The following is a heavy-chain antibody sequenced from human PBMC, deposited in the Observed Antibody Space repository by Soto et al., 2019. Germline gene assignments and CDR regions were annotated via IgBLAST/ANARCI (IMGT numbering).Heavy chain of an antibody. Sequence: QVKLQESGPGLVKPSETLSLTCTVSGGSVNSDYYYWTWIRQPPGKGLEWIGYIYNSGRTNYNPSLKSRVSISMDTSRNQFSLKLTSVTAADTAVFYCAREYSTSPEAFDIWGQGSLVTVSS. V-gene: IGHV4-61*01. CDR2: IYNSGRT. D-gene: IGHD1-26*01. J-gene: IGHJ4*02. CDR3: AREYSTSPEAFDI. CDR1: GGSVNSDYYY.